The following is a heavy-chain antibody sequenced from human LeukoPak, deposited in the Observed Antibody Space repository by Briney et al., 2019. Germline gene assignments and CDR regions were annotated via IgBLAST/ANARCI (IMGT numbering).Heavy chain of an antibody. CDR3: ASTLPWIQLWLTD. CDR2: IYYSGST. Sequence: SETLSLTCTVSGVSVSSGSYYWSWIRPPPGKGLEWIGYIYYSGSTNYNPSLKSRVTISVDTSKNQFSLKLSSVTAADTAVYYCASTLPWIQLWLTDWGQGTLVTVSS. J-gene: IGHJ4*02. CDR1: GVSVSSGSYY. D-gene: IGHD5-18*01. V-gene: IGHV4-61*01.